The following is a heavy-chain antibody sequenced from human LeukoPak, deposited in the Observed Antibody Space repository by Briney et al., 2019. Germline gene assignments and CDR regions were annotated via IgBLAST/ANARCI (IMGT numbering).Heavy chain of an antibody. CDR3: ARDQGDSSGRNWYFDL. J-gene: IGHJ2*01. D-gene: IGHD3-22*01. CDR2: IYSGGST. V-gene: IGHV3-53*01. Sequence: GGSLRLSCAASGFTVSSNYMSWVRQAPGKGLEWVSVIYSGGSTYYADSVKGRFTISRDNSKNTLYLQMNSLRAEDTAVYYCARDQGDSSGRNWYFDLWGRGTLVTVSS. CDR1: GFTVSSNY.